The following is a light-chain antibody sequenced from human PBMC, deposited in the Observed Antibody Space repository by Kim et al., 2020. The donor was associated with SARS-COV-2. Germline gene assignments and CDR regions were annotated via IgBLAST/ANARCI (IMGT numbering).Light chain of an antibody. CDR1: QGIRND. V-gene: IGKV1-6*01. CDR3: LQEYTYPYT. J-gene: IGKJ2*01. CDR2: AAS. Sequence: AIQMTQSPSSLSASVGDRVTITCRASQGIRNDLGWYQQKPGKAPKLLIYAASSLQSGVPSRFSGSGSGTDFTLTINSLQPEDFATYYCLQEYTYPYTFGQGTKLEIE.